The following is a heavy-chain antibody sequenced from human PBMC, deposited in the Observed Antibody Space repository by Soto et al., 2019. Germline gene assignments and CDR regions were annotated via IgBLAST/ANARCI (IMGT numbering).Heavy chain of an antibody. V-gene: IGHV4-39*01. Sequence: QLQLQESGPGLVKPSETLSLTCSVSGGSISSSSYYWGWIRQPPGKGLEWIGSIYYSGSIYYNPSPTSRVTISVDTSKNQFSLKLSSVTAAEPAVYYCARQSSGWYNWFDPWGQGTLVTVSS. D-gene: IGHD6-19*01. CDR2: IYYSGSI. J-gene: IGHJ5*02. CDR1: GGSISSSSYY. CDR3: ARQSSGWYNWFDP.